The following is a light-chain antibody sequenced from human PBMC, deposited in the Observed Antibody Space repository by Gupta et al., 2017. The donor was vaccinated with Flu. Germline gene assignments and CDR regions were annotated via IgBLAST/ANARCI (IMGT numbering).Light chain of an antibody. CDR1: QSVGTY. J-gene: IGKJ4*01. V-gene: IGKV3-11*01. Sequence: DIVLTQSPATLSLSPGERATLSCRASQSVGTYLAWYQQKPGQTPRLLIYDASNRATGIPARFIGSRSGTDFTLITSSLEPEDVSVYYCQKRSNRSPDTFGGGTRLEI. CDR2: DAS. CDR3: QKRSNRSPDT.